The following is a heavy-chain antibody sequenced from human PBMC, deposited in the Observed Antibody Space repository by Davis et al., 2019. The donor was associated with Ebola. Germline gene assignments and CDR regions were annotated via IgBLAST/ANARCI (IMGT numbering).Heavy chain of an antibody. V-gene: IGHV4-39*07. CDR1: GGSISSSSYY. CDR3: AREIRRDGYNLFDY. D-gene: IGHD5-24*01. J-gene: IGHJ4*02. Sequence: SETLSLTCTVSGGSISSSSYYWGWIRQPPGKGLEWIGSIYYSGSTNYNPSLKSRVTISVDTSKNQFSLKLSSVTAADTAVYYCAREIRRDGYNLFDYWGQGTLVTVSS. CDR2: IYYSGST.